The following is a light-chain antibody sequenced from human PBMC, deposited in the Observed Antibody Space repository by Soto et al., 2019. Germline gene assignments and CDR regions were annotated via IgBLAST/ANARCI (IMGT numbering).Light chain of an antibody. CDR2: DAS. CDR1: QSVSSY. J-gene: IGKJ1*01. CDR3: QQRSNWPGT. Sequence: EIVLTQSPATLSLSPGERATLSCRASQSVSSYLAWYQQKPGQAPRLLIYDASNRATGIPARFSGSGSWTDFTLTISSLGPEDFAVYYCQQRSNWPGTFGQGTKVEIK. V-gene: IGKV3-11*01.